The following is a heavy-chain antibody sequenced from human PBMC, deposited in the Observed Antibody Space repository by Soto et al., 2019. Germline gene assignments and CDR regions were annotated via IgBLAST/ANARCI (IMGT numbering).Heavy chain of an antibody. V-gene: IGHV1-18*01. CDR1: FFTLSNSF. D-gene: IGHD3-16*02. J-gene: IGHJ4*02. Sequence: ASVKAPSKAFFFTLSNSFIRCVLPAPGQVLVWMGWISAYNGNTNYAQKLQGRVTMTTDTSTSTAYMELRSLRSDDPAVYYCATMITFGGVIVPYFVYWGQGTLVTVSS. CDR3: ATMITFGGVIVPYFVY. CDR2: ISAYNGNT.